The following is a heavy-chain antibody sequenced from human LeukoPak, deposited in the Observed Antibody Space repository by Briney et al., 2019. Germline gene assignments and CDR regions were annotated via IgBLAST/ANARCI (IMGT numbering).Heavy chain of an antibody. V-gene: IGHV3-15*01. D-gene: IGHD5-24*01. CDR1: GFTFSNAW. J-gene: IGHJ4*02. Sequence: GGSLRLSCAASGFTFSNAWMTLVRQAPGKGLEWVGRIKSKTAGGTTDYAAPVKGRFTISRDDSKDTLYLQMNSLKTEDTAVYYCARDSRDGYNSGWQDYWGQGTLVTVSS. CDR2: IKSKTAGGTT. CDR3: ARDSRDGYNSGWQDY.